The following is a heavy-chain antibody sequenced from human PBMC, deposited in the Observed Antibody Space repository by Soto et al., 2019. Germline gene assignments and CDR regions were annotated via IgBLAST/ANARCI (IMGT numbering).Heavy chain of an antibody. Sequence: PGGSLRLSCVASGFTFRSYTMNWVRQAPGKGLEWVSGIRGFSPYAFYAESVKGRFTISRDNSKNTLYLQMTSLSAEDTAMYYCARDGDVNTGFGKDYWGQGTLVTVSS. V-gene: IGHV3-21*06. J-gene: IGHJ4*02. CDR3: ARDGDVNTGFGKDY. D-gene: IGHD3-16*01. CDR1: GFTFRSYT. CDR2: IRGFSPYA.